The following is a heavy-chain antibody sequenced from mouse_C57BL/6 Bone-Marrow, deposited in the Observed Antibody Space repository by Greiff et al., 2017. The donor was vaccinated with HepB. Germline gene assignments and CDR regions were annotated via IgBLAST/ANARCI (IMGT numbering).Heavy chain of an antibody. D-gene: IGHD1-1*01. Sequence: QVQLKQPGAELVKPGASVKMSCKASGYTFTSYWITWVKQRPGQGLEWIGDIYPGSGSTNYNEKFNSKATLTVDTSSSTAYMQLSSLTSEDSAVYYCARVYGSSSWFAYWGQGTLVTVSA. J-gene: IGHJ3*01. CDR1: GYTFTSYW. CDR3: ARVYGSSSWFAY. V-gene: IGHV1-55*01. CDR2: IYPGSGST.